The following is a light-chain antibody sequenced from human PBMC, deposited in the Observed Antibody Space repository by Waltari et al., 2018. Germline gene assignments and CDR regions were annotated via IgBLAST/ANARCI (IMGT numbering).Light chain of an antibody. Sequence: QTVVTQAPSLSVSPGGTVTLPWAFSSGSLSTTPNATGYQQTPGQAPRTLVYKANARLSGVPDRFSGSILGNTAALTITGAQADDESDYYCALYMGSGIWVFGGGTRLTVL. J-gene: IGLJ3*02. V-gene: IGLV8-61*01. CDR2: KAN. CDR1: SGSLSTTPN. CDR3: ALYMGSGIWV.